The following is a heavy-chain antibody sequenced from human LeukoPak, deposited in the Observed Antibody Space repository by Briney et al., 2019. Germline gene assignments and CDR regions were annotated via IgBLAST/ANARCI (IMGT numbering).Heavy chain of an antibody. CDR2: IRSKSDGMTT. V-gene: IGHV3-15*01. Sequence: SGGSLRLSCAASGFTFSNAWMSGVRQAPGKGLEWVGRIRSKSDGMTTDYAAPVKVRITISKADSKLTLYLQRKSLKTEDAAVCYCTTDAGYDFWYYFDYWGQGTLVTVSS. CDR3: TTDAGYDFWYYFDY. D-gene: IGHD3-3*01. CDR1: GFTFSNAW. J-gene: IGHJ4*02.